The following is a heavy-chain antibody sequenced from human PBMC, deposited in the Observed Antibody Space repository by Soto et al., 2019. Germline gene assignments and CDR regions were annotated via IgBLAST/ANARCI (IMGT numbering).Heavy chain of an antibody. CDR2: IIPMFGTP. CDR1: GGTFSSHG. J-gene: IGHJ4*02. Sequence: QVQLVQSGAEVKKPGSSVKVSCKASGGTFSSHGITWVRQAPGQGLEWMGGIIPMFGTPKYAQRFQSRVSITADKSPTTAYMELSSLRSEHTAVYYCAIGSVVVMGAATGGLIYWGQGALVTVSS. V-gene: IGHV1-69*06. CDR3: AIGSVVVMGAATGGLIY. D-gene: IGHD2-21*01.